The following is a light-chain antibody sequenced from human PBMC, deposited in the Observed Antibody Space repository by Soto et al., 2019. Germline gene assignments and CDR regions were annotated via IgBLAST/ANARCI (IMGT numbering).Light chain of an antibody. CDR1: SSDVGTYKY. Sequence: QSALTQPPSASGTTGQSVTISCTVTSSDVGTYKYVSWYQQHPGKAPKLMIYEVTKRPSGVPDRFSGSKSGNTASLTVSGLQPEDEADYYCSSYAGSNNLVFGTGTKVT. J-gene: IGLJ1*01. V-gene: IGLV2-8*01. CDR3: SSYAGSNNLV. CDR2: EVT.